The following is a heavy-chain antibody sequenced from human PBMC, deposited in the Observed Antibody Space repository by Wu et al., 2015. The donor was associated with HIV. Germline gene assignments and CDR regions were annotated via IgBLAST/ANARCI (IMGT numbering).Heavy chain of an antibody. D-gene: IGHD3-9*01. CDR2: IIPIFGTA. J-gene: IGHJ4*02. Sequence: QVQLVQSGAEVKKPKSSVKVSCKASGDTFSSYSISWIRQAPGQGLEWMGRIIPIFGTANYAQRFQGRVTITADESTSTAYMQLSSLRSEDTAIYYCARGGQLLLTTSLDSVGQGTRGPPSP. V-gene: IGHV1-69*13. CDR1: GDTFSSYS. CDR3: ARGGQLLLTTSLDS.